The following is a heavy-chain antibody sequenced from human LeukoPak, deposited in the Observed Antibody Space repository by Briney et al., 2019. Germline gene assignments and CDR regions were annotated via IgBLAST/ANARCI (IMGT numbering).Heavy chain of an antibody. Sequence: GGSLRLSCAVTGFTFSSHAMSWVRQAPGKGLQWVSAISRSGSDTYSADSAKGRFTISRDNSKNSLFLQLNSVRAEDTAVYYCAKGRWFGELPLDNWGQGTLVTVSS. CDR1: GFTFSSHA. CDR3: AKGRWFGELPLDN. V-gene: IGHV3-23*01. D-gene: IGHD3-10*01. CDR2: ISRSGSDT. J-gene: IGHJ4*02.